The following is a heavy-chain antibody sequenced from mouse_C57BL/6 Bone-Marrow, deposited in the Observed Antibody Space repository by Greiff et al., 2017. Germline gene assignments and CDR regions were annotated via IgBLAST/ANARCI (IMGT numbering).Heavy chain of an antibody. V-gene: IGHV1-19*01. Sequence: VQLKESGPVLVKPGASVKMSCKASGYTFTDYYMNWVKQSHGKSLEWIGVINPYNGGTSYNQKFKGTATLTVDKSSSTAYMELNSLTSEDSAVYYCARSGYYYDYGYWGQGTTLTVSS. J-gene: IGHJ2*01. CDR3: ARSGYYYDYGY. CDR1: GYTFTDYY. D-gene: IGHD2-4*01. CDR2: INPYNGGT.